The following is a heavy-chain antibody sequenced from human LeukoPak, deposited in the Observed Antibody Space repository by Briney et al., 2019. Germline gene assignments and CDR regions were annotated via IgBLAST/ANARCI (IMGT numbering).Heavy chain of an antibody. D-gene: IGHD6-19*01. J-gene: IGHJ4*02. CDR3: AKGPWLAYPYYFDY. CDR2: ISYDGTNE. V-gene: IGHV3-30*18. Sequence: GGSLRLSCAVSGFTFSSYGMHWVRQTPGKGLEWVAVISYDGTNEYYADSVKGRFTISRDNSKNTLYLQMNSLRAEDTAVYYCAKGPWLAYPYYFDYWGQGTLVTVSS. CDR1: GFTFSSYG.